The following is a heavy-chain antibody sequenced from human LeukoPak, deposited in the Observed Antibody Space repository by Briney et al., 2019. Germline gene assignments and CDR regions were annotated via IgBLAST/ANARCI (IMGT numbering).Heavy chain of an antibody. V-gene: IGHV1-3*01. J-gene: IGHJ4*02. Sequence: ASVKVSCKASGYTFTSYAMHWVRQAPGQRLEWMGWINAGNGNTKYSQKFQGRVTITRDTSASTAYMELSSLRSEATAVYYCARGPDGAVAGGDYWGQGTLVTVSS. D-gene: IGHD6-19*01. CDR1: GYTFTSYA. CDR2: INAGNGNT. CDR3: ARGPDGAVAGGDY.